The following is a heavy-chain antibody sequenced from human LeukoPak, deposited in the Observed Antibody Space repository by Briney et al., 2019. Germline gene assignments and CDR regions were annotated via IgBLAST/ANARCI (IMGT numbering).Heavy chain of an antibody. CDR3: AREALRGGYRRDY. CDR2: INHSGSA. CDR1: GCSFSDYY. Sequence: SETLSLTCAVYGCSFSDYYWSWIRQPPGKGLEWIGEINHSGSANYNPSLKSRVTISVDTSKSQFSLKLNSVTAADTAVYYCAREALRGGYRRDYWGQGTLVTVSS. D-gene: IGHD3-16*02. J-gene: IGHJ4*02. V-gene: IGHV4-34*01.